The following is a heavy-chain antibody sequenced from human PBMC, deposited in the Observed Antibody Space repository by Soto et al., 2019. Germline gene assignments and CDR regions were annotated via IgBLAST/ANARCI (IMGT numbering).Heavy chain of an antibody. CDR2: IRSQTDGGTT. V-gene: IGHV3-15*01. Sequence: GGSLRLSCAGSGFTFSNAWLNWVRQAPGKGLEWLGHIRSQTDGGTTDYPAAVKGRFTISRDDSKNTLYLQLNSLKTEDTGVYYCPTDHGIYDPFDIWGQGTMVTVSS. CDR3: PTDHGIYDPFDI. J-gene: IGHJ3*02. D-gene: IGHD3-3*02. CDR1: GFTFSNAW.